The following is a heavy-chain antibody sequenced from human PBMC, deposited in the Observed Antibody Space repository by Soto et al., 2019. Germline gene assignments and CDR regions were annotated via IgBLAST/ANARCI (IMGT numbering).Heavy chain of an antibody. CDR2: IYHSGST. J-gene: IGHJ5*02. Sequence: TLSLTCVVSGGSISSGGYSWSWIRQPPGKGLEWIGYIYHSGSTYYNPSLKSRVTISVDRSKNQFSLKLSSVTAADTAVYYCARGFRVVYSPNRKLDWFDPCGQGTLVTVSS. D-gene: IGHD1-1*01. CDR3: ARGFRVVYSPNRKLDWFDP. V-gene: IGHV4-30-2*01. CDR1: GGSISSGGYS.